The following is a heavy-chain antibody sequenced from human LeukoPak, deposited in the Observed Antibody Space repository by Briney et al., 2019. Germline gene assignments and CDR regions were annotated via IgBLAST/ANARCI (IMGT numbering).Heavy chain of an antibody. D-gene: IGHD6-13*01. CDR2: MSPNSGNT. J-gene: IGHJ4*02. CDR1: GYTFTSYD. CDR3: ARSGYSSSWYNY. V-gene: IGHV1-8*01. Sequence: ASVKVSCKASGYTFTSYDINWVRQATGQGLEWMGWMSPNSGNTGYAQELQGRVTMTRDTSINTAYMELNSLRSEDTAVCYCARSGYSSSWYNYWGQGTLVTVSS.